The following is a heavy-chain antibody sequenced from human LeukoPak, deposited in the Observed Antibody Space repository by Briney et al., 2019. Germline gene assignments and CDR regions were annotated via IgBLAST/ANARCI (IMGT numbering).Heavy chain of an antibody. CDR3: TSASWLRSDAFDI. Sequence: GGSLRLSCAASGFTFSNAWMSWVRQAPGRGLEWVGRIKSKTDGGTTDYAAPVKGRFTISRDDSKNTLYLQMNSLKTEDTAVYYCTSASWLRSDAFDIWGQGTMVTVSS. CDR2: IKSKTDGGTT. D-gene: IGHD5-12*01. V-gene: IGHV3-15*01. CDR1: GFTFSNAW. J-gene: IGHJ3*02.